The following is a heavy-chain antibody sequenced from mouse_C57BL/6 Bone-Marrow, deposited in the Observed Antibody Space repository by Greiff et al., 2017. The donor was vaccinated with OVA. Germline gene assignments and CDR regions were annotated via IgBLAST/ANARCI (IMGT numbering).Heavy chain of an antibody. CDR3: TRWRGNYWFAY. Sequence: DVMLVESGGGLVQPGGSMKLSCAASGFTFSDAWMAWVRQSPEKGLEWVAEIRNKANNHATYYAESVKGRFTISRDDSKSSVYLQMNSLRAEDTGIYYGTRWRGNYWFAYWGQGTLVTVSA. J-gene: IGHJ3*01. CDR1: GFTFSDAW. CDR2: IRNKANNHAT. D-gene: IGHD2-1*01. V-gene: IGHV6-6*01.